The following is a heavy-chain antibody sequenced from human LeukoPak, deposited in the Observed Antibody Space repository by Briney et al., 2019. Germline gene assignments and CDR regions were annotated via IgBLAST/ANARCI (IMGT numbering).Heavy chain of an antibody. J-gene: IGHJ3*02. D-gene: IGHD3-3*01. Sequence: SETLSLTCTVSGGSISSYYWSWIRQPPGRGLEWIGYIYYSGSTNYNPSLKSRVTISVDTSKNQFSLKLSSVTAADTAVYYCARVNGITIFGVVTPTEAFDIWGQGTMVTVSS. CDR2: IYYSGST. V-gene: IGHV4-59*01. CDR1: GGSISSYY. CDR3: ARVNGITIFGVVTPTEAFDI.